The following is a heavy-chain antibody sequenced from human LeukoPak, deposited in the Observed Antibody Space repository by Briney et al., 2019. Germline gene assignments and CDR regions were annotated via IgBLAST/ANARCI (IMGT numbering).Heavy chain of an antibody. V-gene: IGHV3-23*01. J-gene: IGHJ6*02. D-gene: IGHD3-9*01. CDR1: GFTFGSHA. Sequence: SGGSLRLSCEASGFTFGSHAMYRVRQAPGKGLEWVAGIFGSGGSPHYADPVKGRFTISRDNSRNTVYLQINSLRAEDTAVYYCARSIGLTGGGVDVWGQGTTVTVSS. CDR2: IFGSGGSP. CDR3: ARSIGLTGGGVDV.